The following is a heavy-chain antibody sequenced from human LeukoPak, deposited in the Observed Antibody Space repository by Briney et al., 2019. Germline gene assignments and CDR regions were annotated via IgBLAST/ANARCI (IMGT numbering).Heavy chain of an antibody. CDR2: INHSGST. CDR3: ARGRIDFWSGYYSVYFQH. D-gene: IGHD3-3*01. J-gene: IGHJ1*01. V-gene: IGHV4-34*01. CDR1: GGSFSGYY. Sequence: PSETLSLTCAVYGGSFSGYYWSWIRQPPGKGLEWIGEINHSGSTNYNPSLKSRVTISVDTSKNQFSLKLSSVTAADTAVYYCARGRIDFWSGYYSVYFQHWGLGTLVTVSS.